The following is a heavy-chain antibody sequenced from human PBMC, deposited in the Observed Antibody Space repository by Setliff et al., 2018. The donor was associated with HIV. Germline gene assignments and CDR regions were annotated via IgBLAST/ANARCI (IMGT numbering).Heavy chain of an antibody. CDR3: ARVYYGDLEY. CDR1: GGPISSGSYY. V-gene: IGHV4-61*09. CDR2: IYSSGST. J-gene: IGHJ4*02. Sequence: KPSETLSLTCTVSGGPISSGSYYWSWIRQPAGKGLEWIGHIYSSGSTNYNPSLKSRVTISADTSKNQFSLNLSSVTAADTAVYFCARVYYGDLEYWGQGTLVTVSS. D-gene: IGHD4-17*01.